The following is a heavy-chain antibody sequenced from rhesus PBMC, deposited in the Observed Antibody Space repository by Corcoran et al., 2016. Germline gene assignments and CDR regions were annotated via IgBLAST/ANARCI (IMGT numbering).Heavy chain of an antibody. D-gene: IGHD6-37*01. CDR3: ARDNHPSGWALDV. CDR2: IKGDGGRS. V-gene: IGHV4-80*01. CDR1: GASIRSYW. J-gene: IGHJ5-2*02. Sequence: QVQLQESGPGLVKPLETLSLTCTVSGASIRSYWWSWIRPPPGKRLEVIGEIKGDGGRSTSNPSLRSRVTISKDVSTNQLSLKLTSVTAADTAVYHCARDNHPSGWALDVWDRGVLVTVSS.